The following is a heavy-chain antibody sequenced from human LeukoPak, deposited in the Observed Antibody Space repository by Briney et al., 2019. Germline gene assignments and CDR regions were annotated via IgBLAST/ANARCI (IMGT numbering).Heavy chain of an antibody. CDR1: GGSFGGYY. D-gene: IGHD4-17*01. Sequence: PSETLSLTCAVYGGSFGGYYWSWIRQPPGKGLEWIGEINHSGSTNYNPSLKSRVTISVDTSKNQFSLKLSSVTAADTAVYYCARLDYGDYQDYWGQGTLVTVSS. CDR3: ARLDYGDYQDY. CDR2: INHSGST. V-gene: IGHV4-34*01. J-gene: IGHJ4*02.